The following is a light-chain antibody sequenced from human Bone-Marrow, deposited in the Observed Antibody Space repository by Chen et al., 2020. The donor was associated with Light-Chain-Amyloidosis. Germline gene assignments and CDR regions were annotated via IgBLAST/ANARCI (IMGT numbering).Light chain of an antibody. CDR3: QQYGSSPRT. Sequence: ETVLTQSPGTLSLSPGDRATLSCRASQSVSSTYLVWYQQKPGQAPRLLIYGASNRATGIPDRFRGSGSGTDFTLTISRLEPEDFAVYYCQQYGSSPRTFGQGTKLEIK. CDR2: GAS. CDR1: QSVSSTY. V-gene: IGKV3-20*01. J-gene: IGKJ2*01.